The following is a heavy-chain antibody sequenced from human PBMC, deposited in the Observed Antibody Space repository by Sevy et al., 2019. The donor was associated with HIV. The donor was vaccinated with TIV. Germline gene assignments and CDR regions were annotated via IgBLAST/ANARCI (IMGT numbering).Heavy chain of an antibody. D-gene: IGHD3-22*01. J-gene: IGHJ5*02. CDR3: ARGGLMIVVEDWFDP. CDR2: ISSSSSYI. Sequence: GGSLRLSCAASGFTFSSYSMNWVRQAPGKGLEWVSSISSSSSYIYYADSVKGRFTISRDNAKNSLYLQMNSLRVEDMAVYYCARGGLMIVVEDWFDPWGQGTLVTVSS. CDR1: GFTFSSYS. V-gene: IGHV3-21*01.